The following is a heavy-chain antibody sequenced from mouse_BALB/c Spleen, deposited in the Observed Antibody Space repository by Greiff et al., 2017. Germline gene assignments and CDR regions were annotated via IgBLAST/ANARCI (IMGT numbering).Heavy chain of an antibody. CDR1: GYTFTSYW. J-gene: IGHJ2*01. V-gene: IGHV1-7*01. CDR2: INPSTGYT. CDR3: ARSMIACDY. D-gene: IGHD2-3*01. Sequence: QVQLQQSGAELAKPGASVKMSCKASGYTFTSYWMHWVKQRPGQGLEWIGYINPSTGYTEYNQKFKDKATLTADKSSSTAYMQLSSLTSEDSAVYYWARSMIACDYWGQGTTLTVSS.